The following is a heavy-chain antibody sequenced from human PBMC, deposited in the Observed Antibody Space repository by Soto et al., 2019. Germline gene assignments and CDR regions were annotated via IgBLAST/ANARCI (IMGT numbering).Heavy chain of an antibody. J-gene: IGHJ5*02. CDR3: AKVGSSGGYPNWFDP. V-gene: IGHV3-30*18. D-gene: IGHD2-15*01. Sequence: LRLSCAASGFTFSSYGMHWVRQAPGKGLEWVAVISYDGSNKYYADSVKGRSTISRDNSKNTLYLQMNSLRAEDTAVYYCAKVGSSGGYPNWFDPWGQGTLVTVSS. CDR2: ISYDGSNK. CDR1: GFTFSSYG.